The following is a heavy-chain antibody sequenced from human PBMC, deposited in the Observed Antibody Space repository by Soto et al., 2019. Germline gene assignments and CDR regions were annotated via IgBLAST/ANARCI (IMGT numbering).Heavy chain of an antibody. CDR3: ARDGYYGGNSYYYYGMDV. V-gene: IGHV1-69*13. CDR1: GGTFSSYA. D-gene: IGHD4-17*01. J-gene: IGHJ6*02. CDR2: IIPIFGTA. Sequence: SVKVSCKASGGTFSSYAISWVRQAPGQGLEWKGGIIPIFGTANYAQKIQGKVTITPDESTSIAYMELSSLISEDTAVFYCARDGYYGGNSYYYYGMDVWGQGTTVTVSS.